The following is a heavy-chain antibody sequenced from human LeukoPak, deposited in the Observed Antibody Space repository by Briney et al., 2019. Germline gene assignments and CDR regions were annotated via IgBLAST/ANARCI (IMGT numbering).Heavy chain of an antibody. CDR2: ISYDGSNK. CDR1: GLTFSSYG. V-gene: IGHV3-30*18. Sequence: GGSLRLSCAASGLTFSSYGMHWVRQAPGKGLEWVAVISYDGSNKYYADSVKGRFTISRDDSKNTLYLQMNSLRAEDTAVYYCAKGDSYGHYWGQGTLVTVSS. J-gene: IGHJ4*02. CDR3: AKGDSYGHY. D-gene: IGHD5-18*01.